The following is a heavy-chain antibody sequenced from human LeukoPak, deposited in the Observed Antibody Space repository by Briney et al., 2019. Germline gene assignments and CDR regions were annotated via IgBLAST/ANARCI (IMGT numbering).Heavy chain of an antibody. J-gene: IGHJ4*02. CDR3: ARGWGSSSPFDY. CDR1: GGSFSGYY. Sequence: TETLSLTCAVYGGSFSGYYWSWIRQPPGKGLEWIGEINHSGITNYNPSLKSRVTISVDTSKNQFSLKLSSVTAADTAVYYCARGWGSSSPFDYWGQGTLVTVSS. V-gene: IGHV4-34*01. CDR2: INHSGIT. D-gene: IGHD6-6*01.